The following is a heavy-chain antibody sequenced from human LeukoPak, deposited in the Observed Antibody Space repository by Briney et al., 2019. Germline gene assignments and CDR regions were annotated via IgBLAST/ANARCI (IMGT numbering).Heavy chain of an antibody. CDR2: IYNDGSS. CDR3: ARGLIYEV. V-gene: IGHV3-66*01. D-gene: IGHD2/OR15-2a*01. CDR1: GFTFSSYS. Sequence: GGSLRLSCAASGFTFSSYSMNWVRQAPGKGLEWVSVIYNDGSSYYADSVKGRFTISRDNSKNAVYLQMDTLRVEDTAVYYCARGLIYEVWGQGTLVTVSS. J-gene: IGHJ4*02.